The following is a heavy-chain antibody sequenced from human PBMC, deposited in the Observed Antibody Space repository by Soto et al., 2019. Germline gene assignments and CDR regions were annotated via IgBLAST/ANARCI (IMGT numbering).Heavy chain of an antibody. CDR2: INPSGGST. Sequence: QVQLVQSGAEVKKPGASVKVSCKASGYTFTSYYMHWVRQAPGQGLEWMGIINPSGGSTSYAQKFQGRVTMTRDTSTSTVYMELSSLRSEDTAVYYCARGETVVVPAAISDAYYYYGVDVWGQGTTVTVSS. V-gene: IGHV1-46*01. J-gene: IGHJ6*02. CDR1: GYTFTSYY. CDR3: ARGETVVVPAAISDAYYYYGVDV. D-gene: IGHD2-2*02.